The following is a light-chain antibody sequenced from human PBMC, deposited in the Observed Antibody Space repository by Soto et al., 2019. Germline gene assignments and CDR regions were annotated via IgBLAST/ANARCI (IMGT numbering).Light chain of an antibody. CDR1: QSVTSSY. Sequence: EIVLTQSPGILSLSPGERATLSCRASQSVTSSYLAWYQQKPGQAPRLLIYGASSRATGIPDRFSGSGSGTDFTLTISRLEPEDFAVYYCQQYDSSPLTFGGGTRVDIK. J-gene: IGKJ4*01. CDR2: GAS. V-gene: IGKV3-20*01. CDR3: QQYDSSPLT.